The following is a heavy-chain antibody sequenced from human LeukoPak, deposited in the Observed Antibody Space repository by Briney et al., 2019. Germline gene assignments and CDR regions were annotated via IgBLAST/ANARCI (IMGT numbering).Heavy chain of an antibody. CDR2: ISSCGSII. V-gene: IGHV3-48*03. D-gene: IGHD2-15*01. CDR3: ARVATYCSGGSCPYYFDY. CDR1: GFTFSSYE. J-gene: IGHJ4*02. Sequence: GGSLRLSCAASGFTFSSYEMNWVRQAPGKGLEWVSYISSCGSIIYYADSVKGRFTISRDNGKNSLYVQMKSLRAEDTAVYYCARVATYCSGGSCPYYFDYWGQGTLVTVSS.